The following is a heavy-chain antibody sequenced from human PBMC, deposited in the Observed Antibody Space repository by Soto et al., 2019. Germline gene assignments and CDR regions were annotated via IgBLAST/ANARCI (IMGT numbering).Heavy chain of an antibody. CDR1: GFTVGTTD. D-gene: IGHD3-10*01. CDR3: VKNSGWFNT. CDR2: IGGSGGIT. V-gene: IGHV3-23*01. Sequence: QLLQSGGGLVQPGGSLTLSCAASGFTVGTTDMSWVRQAPGEGLEWVSTIGGSGGITYYADSVKGRFTISRDNSRNTVYLQMNSLRGDDTALYYCVKNSGWFNTWGQGALVTVSS. J-gene: IGHJ5*02.